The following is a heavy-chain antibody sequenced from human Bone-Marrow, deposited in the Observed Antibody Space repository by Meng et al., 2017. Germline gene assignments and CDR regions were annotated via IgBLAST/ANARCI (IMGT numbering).Heavy chain of an antibody. CDR3: ARDDRGRDY. J-gene: IGHJ4*02. V-gene: IGHV4-34*01. D-gene: IGHD3-10*02. CDR1: GGSFRDYY. Sequence: QGQLQQWGAGWLKLSETLSLSSVVSGGSFRDYYWSWIRQPPGKGLEWIGEINHSGSTNYNPSLESRATISVDTSQNNLSLKLSSVTAADSAVYYCARDDRGRDYWGQGTLVTVSS. CDR2: INHSGST.